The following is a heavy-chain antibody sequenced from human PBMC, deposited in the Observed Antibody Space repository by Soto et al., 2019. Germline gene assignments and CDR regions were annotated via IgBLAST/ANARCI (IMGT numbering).Heavy chain of an antibody. D-gene: IGHD3-10*01. J-gene: IGHJ4*02. CDR1: GFTFSSYF. CDR2: ISTSSSYI. CDR3: ARAATLWFGGSDY. V-gene: IGHV3-21*01. Sequence: EVQLVESGGGLVKPGGSLRLSCAASGFTFSSYFMNWVRQAPGKGLEWVSPISTSSSYIYYADSVKGRLTISRDNAKNSLYLQMNSLRAADTAVYYCARAATLWFGGSDYWGQGTRVTVSS.